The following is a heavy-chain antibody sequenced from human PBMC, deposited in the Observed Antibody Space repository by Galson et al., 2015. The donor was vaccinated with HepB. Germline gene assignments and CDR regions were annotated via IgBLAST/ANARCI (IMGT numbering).Heavy chain of an antibody. D-gene: IGHD4-17*01. Sequence: SLRLSCAASGFTFSSYWMSWVRQAPGKGLEWVANIKQDGSEKYYVDSVKGRFTISRDNAKNSLYLQMNSLRAEDTAVYYCARVSYGDYENFDYWGRGTLVTVSS. J-gene: IGHJ4*02. CDR3: ARVSYGDYENFDY. CDR2: IKQDGSEK. V-gene: IGHV3-7*03. CDR1: GFTFSSYW.